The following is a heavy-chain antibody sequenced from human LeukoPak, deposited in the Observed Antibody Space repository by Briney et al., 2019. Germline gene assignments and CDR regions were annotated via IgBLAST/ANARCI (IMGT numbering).Heavy chain of an antibody. CDR2: ISSSGGTI. D-gene: IGHD4-11*01. CDR1: GFTFSDYY. CDR3: ARVLHAYLQSSPLNY. V-gene: IGHV3-11*04. J-gene: IGHJ4*02. Sequence: PGRSLRLSCAASGFTFSDYYMSWIRQAPGKGLEWVSYISSSGGTIYYADSVKGRFTISRDNAKNSLYLQMNSLRAEDTAVYYCARVLHAYLQSSPLNYWGQGTLVTVSS.